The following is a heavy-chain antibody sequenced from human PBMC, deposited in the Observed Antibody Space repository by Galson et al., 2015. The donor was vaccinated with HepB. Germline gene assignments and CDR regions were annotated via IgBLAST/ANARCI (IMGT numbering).Heavy chain of an antibody. Sequence: SVKVSCKASGYTFTGYYMHWVRQAPGQGLEWMGWINPNSGGTNYAQKFQGRVTMTRDTSISTAYMELSRLRSDDTAVYYCARGWWELLYYFDYWGQGTLVTVSS. V-gene: IGHV1-2*02. CDR2: INPNSGGT. CDR3: ARGWWELLYYFDY. J-gene: IGHJ4*02. CDR1: GYTFTGYY. D-gene: IGHD1-26*01.